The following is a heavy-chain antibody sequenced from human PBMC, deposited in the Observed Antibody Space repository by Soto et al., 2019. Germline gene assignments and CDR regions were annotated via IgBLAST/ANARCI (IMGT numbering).Heavy chain of an antibody. V-gene: IGHV3-23*01. CDR1: GFTFSSYA. J-gene: IGHJ4*02. CDR2: ISGSGGST. Sequence: EVQLLESGGGLVQPGGSLRLSCAASGFTFSSYAMSWVRQAPGKGLEWVSAISGSGGSTYYADSVKGRFTISRDNSKNTLYLQMNSLRAEDTAVYYCAKDRARTIFGVVIMTTGGYFDYWGQGTLVTVSS. CDR3: AKDRARTIFGVVIMTTGGYFDY. D-gene: IGHD3-3*01.